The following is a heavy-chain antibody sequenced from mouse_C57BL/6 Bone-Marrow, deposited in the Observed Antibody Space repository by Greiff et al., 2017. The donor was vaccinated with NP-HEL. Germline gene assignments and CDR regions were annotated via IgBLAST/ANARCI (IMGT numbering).Heavy chain of an antibody. Sequence: VQLQQPGAELVKPGASVKLSCKASGYTFTSYWMHWVKQRPGQGLEWIGMIHPNSGSTNYNEKFKSKATLTVDKSSSTAYMQLSSLTSEDSAVYYCAREGIYYGNYVGWGQGTTLTVSS. D-gene: IGHD2-1*01. CDR3: AREGIYYGNYVG. CDR2: IHPNSGST. J-gene: IGHJ2*01. CDR1: GYTFTSYW. V-gene: IGHV1-64*01.